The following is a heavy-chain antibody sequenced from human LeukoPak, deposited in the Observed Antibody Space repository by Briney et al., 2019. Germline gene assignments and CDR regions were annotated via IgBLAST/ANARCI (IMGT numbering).Heavy chain of an antibody. CDR1: GFTFSSYS. Sequence: GGSLRLSCAASGFTFSSYSMNWVRQAPGKGLEWVSYISSSSSTICYADSVKGRFTISRDNAKNSLYLQMNSLRAEDTAVYYCARDQATVVTPDLDYWGQGTLVTVSS. J-gene: IGHJ4*02. CDR2: ISSSSSTI. CDR3: ARDQATVVTPDLDY. V-gene: IGHV3-48*01. D-gene: IGHD4-23*01.